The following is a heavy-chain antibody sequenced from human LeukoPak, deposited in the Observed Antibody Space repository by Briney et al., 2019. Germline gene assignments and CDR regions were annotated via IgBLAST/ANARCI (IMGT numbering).Heavy chain of an antibody. CDR1: GFTFSSYA. Sequence: GGSLRLSCAASGFTFSSYAMHWVRQAPGKGLEYVSAISSNGGSTYYANSVKGRFTISRDNSKNTLYLQMGSLRADDMAVYYCAILGYWGQGTLVTVSS. J-gene: IGHJ4*02. CDR3: AILGY. CDR2: ISSNGGST. V-gene: IGHV3-64*01.